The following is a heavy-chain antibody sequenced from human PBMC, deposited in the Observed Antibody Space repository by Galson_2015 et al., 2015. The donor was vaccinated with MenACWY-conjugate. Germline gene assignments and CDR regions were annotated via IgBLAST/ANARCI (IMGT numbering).Heavy chain of an antibody. Sequence: SVKVSCKASGYTFTSYGISWVRQAPGQGLEWMGWISAYNGNTNYAQKLQGRVTMTTDTSTSTAYMELRSLRSDDTAVYYCARDDCSGGSCYSYAGGFDYWGQGTLVTVSS. CDR2: ISAYNGNT. CDR1: GYTFTSYG. J-gene: IGHJ4*02. D-gene: IGHD2-15*01. V-gene: IGHV1-18*01. CDR3: ARDDCSGGSCYSYAGGFDY.